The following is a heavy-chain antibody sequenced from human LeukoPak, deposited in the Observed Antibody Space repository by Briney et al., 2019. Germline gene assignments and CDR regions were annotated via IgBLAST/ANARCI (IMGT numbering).Heavy chain of an antibody. CDR1: GFTFSSYG. CDR2: ISYDGSNK. D-gene: IGHD3-10*01. J-gene: IGHJ4*02. Sequence: GGSLRLSCAASGFTFSSYGMHWVRQAPGKGLEWVAVISYDGSNKYYADSVKGRFTISRDNSKNTLYLQMNSLRAEDTAVYYCAKDLEGDISHFDYWGQGTLVTVSS. CDR3: AKDLEGDISHFDY. V-gene: IGHV3-30*18.